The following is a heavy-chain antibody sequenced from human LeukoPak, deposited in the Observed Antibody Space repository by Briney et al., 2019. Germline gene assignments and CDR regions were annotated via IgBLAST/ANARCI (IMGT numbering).Heavy chain of an antibody. CDR2: IIHVFGTP. CDR3: AGGATRRFDY. D-gene: IGHD1-26*01. Sequence: SVKVSCKTSGDTFNNYAFSWVRQAPGQGLEWMGGIIHVFGTPNYAQKFQGRVTITTDDLKTTAHLELSNLRSEDTAVYYCAGGATRRFDYWGQGTLVTVSP. J-gene: IGHJ4*02. V-gene: IGHV1-69*05. CDR1: GDTFNNYA.